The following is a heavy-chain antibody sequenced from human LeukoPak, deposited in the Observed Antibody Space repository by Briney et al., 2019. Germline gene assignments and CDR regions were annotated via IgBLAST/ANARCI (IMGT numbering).Heavy chain of an antibody. CDR2: FDPEDGET. D-gene: IGHD1-7*01. CDR3: AREDWNYNYFDS. V-gene: IGHV1-24*01. Sequence: ASVKVSCKVSGYTLTELSMHWVRQAPGKGREWMGGFDPEDGETIYAQKLQGRVTMTEDTSTDTAYMELSSLRSEDTAVYYCAREDWNYNYFDSWGQGTLVTVSS. CDR1: GYTLTELS. J-gene: IGHJ4*02.